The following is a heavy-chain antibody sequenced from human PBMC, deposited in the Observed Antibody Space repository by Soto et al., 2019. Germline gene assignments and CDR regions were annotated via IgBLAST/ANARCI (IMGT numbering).Heavy chain of an antibody. J-gene: IGHJ5*02. Sequence: SETLSLTCTVSGGSISSSSYYWGWIRQPPGKGLEWIGSIYYSGSTYYNPSLKSRVTISVDTSKNQFSLKLSSVTAADTAVYYCAALVEYQLLLLLDPWGQGTLVTVSS. CDR3: AALVEYQLLLLLDP. CDR2: IYYSGST. CDR1: GGSISSSSYY. D-gene: IGHD2-2*01. V-gene: IGHV4-39*01.